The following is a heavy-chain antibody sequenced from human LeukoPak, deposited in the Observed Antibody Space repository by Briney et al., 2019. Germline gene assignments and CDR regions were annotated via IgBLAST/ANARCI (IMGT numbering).Heavy chain of an antibody. CDR3: AREGWLQPPGY. CDR2: INSDGSST. J-gene: IGHJ4*02. CDR1: GFTFSSYW. V-gene: IGHV3-74*01. Sequence: GGSLRLSCAASGFTFSSYWMHWVRHAPGKGLVWVSRINSDGSSTSYADSVKGRFTISRDNAKNTLYLQMNSLRAEDTAVYYCAREGWLQPPGYWGQGTLVTVSS. D-gene: IGHD5-24*01.